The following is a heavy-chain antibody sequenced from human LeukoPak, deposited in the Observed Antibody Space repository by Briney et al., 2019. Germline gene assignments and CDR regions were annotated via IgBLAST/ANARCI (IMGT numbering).Heavy chain of an antibody. CDR3: ARERRGVFGVVIFDY. V-gene: IGHV4-59*01. Sequence: PSETLSLTCTVSGGSISSYYWSWIRQPPGKGLEWIGYIYYSGSTNYNPSLKSRVTISVDTSKNQFSLKLSSVTAADTAVYYCARERRGVFGVVIFDYWGQGTLVTVSS. D-gene: IGHD3-3*01. CDR2: IYYSGST. J-gene: IGHJ4*02. CDR1: GGSISSYY.